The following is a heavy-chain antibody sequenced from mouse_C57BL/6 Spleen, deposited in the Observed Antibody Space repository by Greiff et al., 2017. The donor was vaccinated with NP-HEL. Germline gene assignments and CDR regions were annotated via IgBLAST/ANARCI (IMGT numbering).Heavy chain of an antibody. CDR3: ARAGENTDYAMDY. D-gene: IGHD5-1-1*01. CDR2: INYDGSST. J-gene: IGHJ4*01. V-gene: IGHV5-16*01. CDR1: GFTFSDYY. Sequence: EVQRVESEGGLVQPGSSMKLSCTASGFTFSDYYMAWVRQVPEKGLEWVANINYDGSSTYYLDSLKSRFIISRDNAKNILYLQMSSLKSEDTATYYCARAGENTDYAMDYWGQGTSVTVSS.